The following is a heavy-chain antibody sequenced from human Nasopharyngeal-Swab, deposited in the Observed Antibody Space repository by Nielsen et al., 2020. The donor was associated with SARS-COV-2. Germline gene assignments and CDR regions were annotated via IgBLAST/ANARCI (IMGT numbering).Heavy chain of an antibody. Sequence: GESLKISCAASGFTFSNYWMSWVRQAPGKGLEWVANIKQDGSELYYVDSLKGRFTISRDNAQHSLYLQMNSLRAEDTAVYYCARLKYDFWNGPPEDYWGQGTLVTVSS. J-gene: IGHJ4*02. CDR1: GFTFSNYW. CDR3: ARLKYDFWNGPPEDY. V-gene: IGHV3-7*01. D-gene: IGHD3-3*01. CDR2: IKQDGSEL.